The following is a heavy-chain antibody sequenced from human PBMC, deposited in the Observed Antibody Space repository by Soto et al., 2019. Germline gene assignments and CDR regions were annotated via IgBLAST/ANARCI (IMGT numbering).Heavy chain of an antibody. CDR1: GGSISSYY. CDR2: IYYSGST. Sequence: SETLSLTCTVSGGSISSYYWSWIRQPPGKGLEWIGYIYYSGSTNYNPSLKSRVTISVDTSKNQFSLKLSSVTAADTAVYYCARGPPAARYSCSWYHSTRKYGMDVWGQGTTVTV. D-gene: IGHD6-13*01. J-gene: IGHJ6*02. CDR3: ARGPPAARYSCSWYHSTRKYGMDV. V-gene: IGHV4-59*01.